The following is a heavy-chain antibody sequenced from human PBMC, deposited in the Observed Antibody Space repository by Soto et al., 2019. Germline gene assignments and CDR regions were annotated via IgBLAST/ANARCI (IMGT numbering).Heavy chain of an antibody. Sequence: CKRSGCTLTGYISSGAGSAKEQGLEWMGWISAYNGNTNYARKLQGRVTMTTDTSTSTAYMELRSLRSDDTAVYYWARKGWDVVVGWCDPWGQGTLVTVSS. D-gene: IGHD2-15*01. CDR3: ARKGWDVVVGWCDP. J-gene: IGHJ5*02. V-gene: IGHV1-18*01. CDR2: ISAYNGNT. CDR1: GCTLTGYI.